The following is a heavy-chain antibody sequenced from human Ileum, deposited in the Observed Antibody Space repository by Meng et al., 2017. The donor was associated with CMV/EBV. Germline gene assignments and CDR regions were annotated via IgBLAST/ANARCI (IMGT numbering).Heavy chain of an antibody. D-gene: IGHD4-17*01. J-gene: IGHJ4*02. CDR3: ARAYGDHGAYYFDF. V-gene: IGHV3-11*04. CDR1: GFTFSDYY. Sequence: TCGFTFSDYYMSWIRQAPGKRLEWVSYIGSRGYTMYYADSVKGRFTISRDNAKNSLFLQMNSLRAEDTAVYYCARAYGDHGAYYFDFWGQGTLVTVSS. CDR2: IGSRGYTM.